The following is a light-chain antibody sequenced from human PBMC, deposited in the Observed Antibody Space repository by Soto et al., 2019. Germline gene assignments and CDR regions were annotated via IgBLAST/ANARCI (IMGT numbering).Light chain of an antibody. CDR2: EAS. J-gene: IGKJ2*01. V-gene: IGKV1-5*03. CDR1: QTVYSW. CDR3: QQYSSYSPYT. Sequence: DIPMTQSPSTVAASVGDRVTITCRASQTVYSWLAWYQQKPGKAPKLLISEASTFQSGVPSRFAGSGSGTEFTLALSRLQPDDFATYYCQQYSSYSPYTFGQGTKVEI.